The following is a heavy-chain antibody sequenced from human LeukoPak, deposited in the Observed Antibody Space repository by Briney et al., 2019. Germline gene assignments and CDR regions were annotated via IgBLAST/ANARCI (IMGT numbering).Heavy chain of an antibody. D-gene: IGHD3-3*01. CDR1: GGSISSGDYY. J-gene: IGHJ4*02. CDR3: AKDGVTIFGVVIAYYFDY. V-gene: IGHV4-30-4*01. Sequence: SETLSLTCTVSGGSISSGDYYWSWIRQPPGKGLEWIGYIYYSGSTYYNPSLKSRVTISVDTSKNQFSLKLSSVTAADTAVYYCAKDGVTIFGVVIAYYFDYWGQGTLVTVSS. CDR2: IYYSGST.